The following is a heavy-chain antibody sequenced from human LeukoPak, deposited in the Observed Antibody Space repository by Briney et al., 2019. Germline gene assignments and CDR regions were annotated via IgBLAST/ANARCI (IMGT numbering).Heavy chain of an antibody. CDR2: ISAYNGNT. J-gene: IGHJ4*02. CDR1: GYTFTGYY. CDR3: ARVLPAFYDSSGYSED. V-gene: IGHV1-18*04. D-gene: IGHD3-22*01. Sequence: ASVKVSCKASGYTFTGYYMHWVRQAPGQGLEWMGWISAYNGNTNYAQKLQGRVTMTTDTSTSTAYMELRSLRSDDTAVYYCARVLPAFYDSSGYSEDWGQGTLVTVSS.